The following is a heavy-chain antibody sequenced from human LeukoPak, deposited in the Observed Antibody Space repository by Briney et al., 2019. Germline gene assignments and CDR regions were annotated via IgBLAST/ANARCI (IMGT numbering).Heavy chain of an antibody. CDR1: GGSISSSNW. D-gene: IGHD4-23*01. V-gene: IGHV4-4*02. J-gene: IGHJ2*01. CDR3: ATLTVVTRNWYFDL. Sequence: SETLSLTCAVSGGSISSSNWWSWVRQPPGKGLEWIGEIYHSGSTNYNPSLKSRVTISLDTSKNQFSLKLSSVTAADTAVYYCATLTVVTRNWYFDLWGRGTLVTVSS. CDR2: IYHSGST.